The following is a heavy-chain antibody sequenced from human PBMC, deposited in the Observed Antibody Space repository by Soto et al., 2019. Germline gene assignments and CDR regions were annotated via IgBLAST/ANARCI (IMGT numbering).Heavy chain of an antibody. CDR2: ISGSGGST. D-gene: IGHD6-25*01. Sequence: VVSMSLSCTAAGVTCSIYAMSWVRQDPGKGLEWVSAISGSGGSTYYADSVKGRFTISRDNSKNTLYLQMNSLRAEDTAVYYCANYGRIAAAGLDVGGQGTTVTAP. V-gene: IGHV3-23*01. CDR1: GVTCSIYA. CDR3: ANYGRIAAAGLDV. J-gene: IGHJ6*02.